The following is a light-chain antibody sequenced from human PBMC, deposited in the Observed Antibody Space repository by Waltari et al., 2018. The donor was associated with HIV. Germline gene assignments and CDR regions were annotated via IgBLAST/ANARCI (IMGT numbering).Light chain of an antibody. CDR3: RSYDRTLSGFV. V-gene: IGLV1-40*01. Sequence: QAILTQPPSVSGAPGQRFTISCPGTTSNIGAGLDVHWYQQAPGTAPKLLIFGNTNRPSGVPGRFSAYRFGTSASLTIAWLQADDEADYYCRSYDRTLSGFVFGSGTQVTV. CDR2: GNT. J-gene: IGLJ1*01. CDR1: TSNIGAGLD.